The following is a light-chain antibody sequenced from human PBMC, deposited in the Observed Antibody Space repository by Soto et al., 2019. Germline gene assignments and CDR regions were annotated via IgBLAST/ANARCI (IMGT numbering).Light chain of an antibody. V-gene: IGKV3-15*01. Sequence: EIVMTQSPVTLSVSPGERATLSCRASQSVSSNLAWYQQKPGQAPSLLIYGAFTRATGIPARFSGSGSGTDFTLTISRLEPEDFGVYSCQQYGTSLPTFGQGTKVDI. CDR2: GAF. CDR1: QSVSSN. CDR3: QQYGTSLPT. J-gene: IGKJ1*01.